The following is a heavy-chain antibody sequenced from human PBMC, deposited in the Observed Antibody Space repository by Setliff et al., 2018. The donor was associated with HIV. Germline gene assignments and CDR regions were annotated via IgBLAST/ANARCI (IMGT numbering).Heavy chain of an antibody. CDR1: GFTVSSYY. J-gene: IGHJ6*03. CDR3: ARVERLPAGFYYYYYMDV. Sequence: GGSLRLSCAASGFTVSSYYMTWVRQAPGKGLEWVSVIYSGGSTYYADSVKGRLTISRDNSKNTVFLQMNSLRAEDTAVYYCARVERLPAGFYYYYYMDVWGKGTTVTVSS. V-gene: IGHV3-53*01. D-gene: IGHD1-26*01. CDR2: IYSGGST.